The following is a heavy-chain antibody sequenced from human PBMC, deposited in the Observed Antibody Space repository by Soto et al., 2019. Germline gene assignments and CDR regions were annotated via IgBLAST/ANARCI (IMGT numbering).Heavy chain of an antibody. CDR3: ASIEDTDYYYGMDV. CDR2: IIPIFGTA. V-gene: IGHV1-69*12. CDR1: GGTFNSYA. J-gene: IGHJ6*02. Sequence: QVQLVQSGAEVKKPGSSVKVSCKASGGTFNSYAISWVRQAPGQGLEWMGGIIPIFGTANYAQKFQGRVTITADESTSTAYMELRSLRSEDTAVYYCASIEDTDYYYGMDVWGQGTTVTVSS.